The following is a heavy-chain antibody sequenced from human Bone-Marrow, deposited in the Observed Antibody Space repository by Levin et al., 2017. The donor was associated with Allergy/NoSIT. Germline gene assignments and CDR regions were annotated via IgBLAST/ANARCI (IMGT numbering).Heavy chain of an antibody. Sequence: SGPTLVKPTQTLTLTCTFSGFSLDTYGMCVSWIRQPPGKALEWLGLIDWEDDKYYSTSLKTRLTISKDTSKNQVVLTLTNMDPLDTGTYFCARMMDTGTYLTRHFDYWGQGTLVTVSS. D-gene: IGHD1-26*01. J-gene: IGHJ4*02. CDR3: ARMMDTGTYLTRHFDY. V-gene: IGHV2-70*01. CDR1: GFSLDTYGMC. CDR2: IDWEDDK.